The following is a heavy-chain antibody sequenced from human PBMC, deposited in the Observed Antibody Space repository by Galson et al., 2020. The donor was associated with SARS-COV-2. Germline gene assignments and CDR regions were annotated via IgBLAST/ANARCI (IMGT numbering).Heavy chain of an antibody. J-gene: IGHJ4*02. CDR3: ARASDYDFWSGYFRVGGYFDY. Sequence: SETLSLTCTVSGGSISSYYWSWIRQPPGKGLEWIGYIYYSGSTNYNPSLKSRVTISVDTSKNQFSLKLSSVTAADTAVYYCARASDYDFWSGYFRVGGYFDYWGQGTLVTVSS. V-gene: IGHV4-59*01. CDR1: GGSISSYY. D-gene: IGHD3-3*01. CDR2: IYYSGST.